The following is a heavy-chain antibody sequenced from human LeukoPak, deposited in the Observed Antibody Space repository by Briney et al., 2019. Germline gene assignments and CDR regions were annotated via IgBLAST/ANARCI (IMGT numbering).Heavy chain of an antibody. CDR1: GYTLTELS. V-gene: IGHV1-24*01. J-gene: IGHJ5*02. Sequence: ASVKVSCKVSGYTLTELSMHWVRQAPGKGLEWMGGFDPEDGETIYAQKFQGRVTMTEDTSTDTACMELSSLRSEDTAVYYCATAQDSSSWYLISSNWFDPWGQGTLVTVSS. D-gene: IGHD6-13*01. CDR3: ATAQDSSSWYLISSNWFDP. CDR2: FDPEDGET.